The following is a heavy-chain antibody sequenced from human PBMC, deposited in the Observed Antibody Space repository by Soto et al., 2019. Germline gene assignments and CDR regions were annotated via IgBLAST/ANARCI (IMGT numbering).Heavy chain of an antibody. Sequence: PGGSLRLSCAACGFTFSSYGMHWVRQAPGKGLEWVAVISYDGSNKYYADSVKGRFTISRDNSKNTLYLQMNSLRAEDTAVYYCAKDYRCSSTSCYLVYYYYYYGMDVWGQGTTVTVSS. J-gene: IGHJ6*02. D-gene: IGHD2-2*01. V-gene: IGHV3-30*18. CDR1: GFTFSSYG. CDR2: ISYDGSNK. CDR3: AKDYRCSSTSCYLVYYYYYYGMDV.